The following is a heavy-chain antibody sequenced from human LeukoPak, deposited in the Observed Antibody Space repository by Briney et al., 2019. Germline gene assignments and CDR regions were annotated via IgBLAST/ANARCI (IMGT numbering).Heavy chain of an antibody. D-gene: IGHD2-15*01. CDR1: GFTVSSNH. V-gene: IGHV3-21*01. CDR3: AREEALSGSFDY. Sequence: PGGSPRLSCAASGFTVSSNHMSWVRQTPGKGLEWVSSISSSSSYIYYADSVKGRFTISRDNAKNSLYLQMNSLRAEDTAVYYCAREEALSGSFDYWGQGTLVTVSS. J-gene: IGHJ4*02. CDR2: ISSSSSYI.